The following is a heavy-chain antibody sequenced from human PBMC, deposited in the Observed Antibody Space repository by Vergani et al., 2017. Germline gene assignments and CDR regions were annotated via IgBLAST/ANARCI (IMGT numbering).Heavy chain of an antibody. V-gene: IGHV3-23*01. CDR2: ISGSGGST. D-gene: IGHD2-2*01. J-gene: IGHJ5*02. CDR3: AKDRRSALRTWGFDP. CDR1: GFTFRSYA. Sequence: EVQLLESGGGLVQPGGSLRLSCAASGFTFRSYAMSWVRQAPGKGLEWVSAISGSGGSTYYADSVKGRFTISRDNSKNTLYLQMNSLRAEDTAVYYCAKDRRSALRTWGFDPWGQGTLVTVSS.